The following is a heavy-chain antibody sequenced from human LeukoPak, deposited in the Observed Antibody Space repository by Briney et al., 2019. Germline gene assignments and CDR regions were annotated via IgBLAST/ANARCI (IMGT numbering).Heavy chain of an antibody. CDR3: ARGGAWWGSNNYMEV. D-gene: IGHD2-8*02. J-gene: IGHJ6*03. V-gene: IGHV1-2*02. Sequence: GASVKVSCKASGGTFRSYAISWVRQAPGQGLEWMGWINPNSGGTKYGQKFQGRVTMTRDTSISTAYMELSRLTSDDMALYYCARGGAWWGSNNYMEVWGKGTTVTVSS. CDR1: GGTFRSYA. CDR2: INPNSGGT.